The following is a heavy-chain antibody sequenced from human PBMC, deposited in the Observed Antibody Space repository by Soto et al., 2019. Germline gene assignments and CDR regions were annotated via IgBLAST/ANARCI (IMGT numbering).Heavy chain of an antibody. CDR1: GGSISSYY. V-gene: IGHV4-59*01. J-gene: IGHJ5*02. D-gene: IGHD2-2*01. CDR3: AREYTYCSSTSCYEWFDP. CDR2: IYYSGST. Sequence: PSETLSLTCTVSGGSISSYYWSWIRQPPGKGLEWIGYIYYSGSTSYNPSLKSRVTISVDTSKNQFSLKLSSVTAADTAVYYCAREYTYCSSTSCYEWFDPWGQGTLVTVSS.